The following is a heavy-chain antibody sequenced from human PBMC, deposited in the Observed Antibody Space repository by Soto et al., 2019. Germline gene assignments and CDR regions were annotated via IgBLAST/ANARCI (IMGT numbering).Heavy chain of an antibody. Sequence: GGSLRLSCAASGLTFRSYWMHWVRQAPGKGLVWVSRINTDGSVAMYVDSVKGRFTISRDNAKNTLYLQMNSLRPEDTAVYFCAKDYFSDSGGYYGPFDQWGQGTPVTVYS. CDR3: AKDYFSDSGGYYGPFDQ. CDR2: INTDGSVA. J-gene: IGHJ4*02. V-gene: IGHV3-74*03. D-gene: IGHD3-22*01. CDR1: GLTFRSYW.